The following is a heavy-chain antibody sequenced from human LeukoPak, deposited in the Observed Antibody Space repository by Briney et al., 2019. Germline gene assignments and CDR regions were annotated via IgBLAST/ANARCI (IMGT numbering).Heavy chain of an antibody. Sequence: AGGSLRLSCAASGFTFSSYAMSWVRRAPGKGLEWVSAISGSGGSTYYADSVKGRFTISRDNSKNTLYLQMNSLRAEDTAVYYCAKDVTMVQGVFDYWGQGTLVTVSS. CDR3: AKDVTMVQGVFDY. CDR1: GFTFSSYA. D-gene: IGHD3-10*01. V-gene: IGHV3-23*01. CDR2: ISGSGGST. J-gene: IGHJ4*02.